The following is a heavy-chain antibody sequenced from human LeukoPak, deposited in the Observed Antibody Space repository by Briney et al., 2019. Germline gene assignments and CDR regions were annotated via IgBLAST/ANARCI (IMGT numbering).Heavy chain of an antibody. CDR3: ARGDYYGSGSYPNLPHMDV. V-gene: IGHV1-69*04. J-gene: IGHJ6*03. CDR2: IIPILGIA. CDR1: GGTFSSYA. Sequence: SVKVSCKASGGTFSSYAISWVRQAPGQGLEWMGRIIPILGIANYAQKFQGRVTITADKSTSTAYMELSSLRSEDTAVYYCARGDYYGSGSYPNLPHMDVWGKGTTVTVSS. D-gene: IGHD3-10*01.